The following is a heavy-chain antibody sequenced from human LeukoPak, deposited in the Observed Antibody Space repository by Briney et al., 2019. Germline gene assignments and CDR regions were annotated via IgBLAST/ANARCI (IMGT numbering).Heavy chain of an antibody. V-gene: IGHV4-39*01. CDR1: GGSISSSSYY. D-gene: IGHD6-13*01. J-gene: IGHJ5*02. CDR2: ISYSGST. CDR3: ASGGSSSWYRWFDP. Sequence: PSETLSLTCTVSGGSISSSSYYWGWIRQPPGTGLEWIGDISYSGSTYYNPSLKSRVTISVDTSKNQFSLKLSSVTATDTAVYYCASGGSSSWYRWFDPWGQGTLVTVSS.